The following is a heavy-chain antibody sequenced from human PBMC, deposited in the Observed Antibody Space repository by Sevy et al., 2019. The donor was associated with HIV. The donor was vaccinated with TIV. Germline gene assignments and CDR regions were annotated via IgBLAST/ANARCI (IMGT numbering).Heavy chain of an antibody. D-gene: IGHD6-13*01. CDR1: GFTFSSHA. V-gene: IGHV3-30-3*01. Sequence: GGSLRLSCAASGFTFSSHAMHWVRQAPGKGLEWVAVISYDGSNKYYADSVKGRFTISRDNSKNTLYLQINSLRGEDTAVYYCARDREEGQQQYYFDYWGQGTLVTVSS. CDR3: ARDREEGQQQYYFDY. J-gene: IGHJ4*02. CDR2: ISYDGSNK.